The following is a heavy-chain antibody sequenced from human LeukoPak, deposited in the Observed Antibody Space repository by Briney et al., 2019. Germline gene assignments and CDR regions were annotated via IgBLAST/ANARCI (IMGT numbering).Heavy chain of an antibody. D-gene: IGHD1-26*01. J-gene: IGHJ4*02. V-gene: IGHV4-59*12. CDR1: GGSISSYY. CDR3: ARGDNQQWELLRVFDY. Sequence: SETLSLTCTVSGGSISSYYWSWIRQPPGKGLEWIGYIYYSGSTNYNPSLKSRVTISVDTSKNQFSLKLSSVTAADTAVYYCARGDNQQWELLRVFDYWGQGTLVTVSS. CDR2: IYYSGST.